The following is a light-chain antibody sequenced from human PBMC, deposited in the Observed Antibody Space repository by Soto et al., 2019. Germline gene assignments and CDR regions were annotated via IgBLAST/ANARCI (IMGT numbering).Light chain of an antibody. CDR2: EVR. V-gene: IGLV2-14*01. CDR1: SSDVGGYNY. J-gene: IGLJ2*01. Sequence: QSVLTQPASVSGSPGQSITLSCTGTSSDVGGYNYVSWYQQYPGKAPKLMVYEVRNRPSGVSNRFSGAKSGNTASLTISGLQAEDEADYYCSSYSDTSTLVVFGGGTKLTVL. CDR3: SSYSDTSTLVV.